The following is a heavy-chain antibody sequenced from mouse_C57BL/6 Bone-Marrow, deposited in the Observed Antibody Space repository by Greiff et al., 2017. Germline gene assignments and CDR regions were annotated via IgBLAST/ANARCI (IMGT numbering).Heavy chain of an antibody. CDR3: TTITTVVATDY. V-gene: IGHV14-4*01. CDR2: IDPENGDT. J-gene: IGHJ2*01. Sequence: EVKLVESGAELVRPGASVKLSCTASGFNIKDYYMHWVKQRPEQGLEWIGWIDPENGDTEYASKFQGKATITADTSSNNAYLQLSSLTSEDTAVYCCTTITTVVATDYWGQGTTLTVSS. CDR1: GFNIKDYY. D-gene: IGHD1-1*01.